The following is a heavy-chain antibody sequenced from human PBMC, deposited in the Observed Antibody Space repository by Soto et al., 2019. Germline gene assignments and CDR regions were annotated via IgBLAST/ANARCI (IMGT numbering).Heavy chain of an antibody. CDR2: IIPIFGTA. D-gene: IGHD2-21*01. V-gene: IGHV1-69*13. J-gene: IGHJ4*02. CDR1: GGTFSSYA. Sequence: SVKVSCKASGGTFSSYAISWVRQAPGQGLEWMGGIIPIFGTANYAQKFQGRVTITADESTSTAYMELSSLRSEDTAVYYCARDRERAKKIGRPYYYFAYWGKGPLVTVSS. CDR3: ARDRERAKKIGRPYYYFAY.